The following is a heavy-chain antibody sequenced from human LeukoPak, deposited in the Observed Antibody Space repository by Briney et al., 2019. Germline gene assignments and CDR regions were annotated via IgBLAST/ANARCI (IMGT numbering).Heavy chain of an antibody. D-gene: IGHD2-2*01. CDR3: ARPDSTTGY. J-gene: IGHJ4*02. CDR2: ISSSGSTI. Sequence: GGSLRLSCAASGFTFSSYEMNWVRQAPGKRLEWVLYISSSGSTIYYADSVKGRFTISRDNAKNSLYLQMNSLRAEDTAVYYCARPDSTTGYWGQGTLVTVSS. CDR1: GFTFSSYE. V-gene: IGHV3-48*03.